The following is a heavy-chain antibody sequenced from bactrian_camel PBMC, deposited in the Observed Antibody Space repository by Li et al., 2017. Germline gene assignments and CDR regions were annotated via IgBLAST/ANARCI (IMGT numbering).Heavy chain of an antibody. V-gene: IGHV3S40*01. CDR2: IETGDGST. J-gene: IGHJ4*01. D-gene: IGHD1*01. CDR1: ADTYSSNC. CDR3: AAFDVPRLGGPERCLWAPIDDGGY. Sequence: DVQLVESGGGSVQAGGSLRLSCAASADTYSSNCMGWFRQAPGKEREGVACIETGDGSTRYADSVKGRFTISKDNAKNTVYLQMNDLKPEDSAVYYCAAFDVPRLGGPERCLWAPIDDGGYWGQGTQVTVS.